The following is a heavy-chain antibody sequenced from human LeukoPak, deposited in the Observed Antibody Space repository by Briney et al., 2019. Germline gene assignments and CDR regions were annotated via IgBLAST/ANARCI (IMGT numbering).Heavy chain of an antibody. V-gene: IGHV4-61*02. Sequence: SETLSLTCTVSGGSISSGSYYWSWIRQPAGKGLEWIGRIYTSGSTNYNPSLKSRVTISVDTSKNQFSLKLSSVTAADTAVYYCAREGPAATPFDYWGQGTLVTVSS. D-gene: IGHD2-15*01. J-gene: IGHJ4*02. CDR2: IYTSGST. CDR1: GGSISSGSYY. CDR3: AREGPAATPFDY.